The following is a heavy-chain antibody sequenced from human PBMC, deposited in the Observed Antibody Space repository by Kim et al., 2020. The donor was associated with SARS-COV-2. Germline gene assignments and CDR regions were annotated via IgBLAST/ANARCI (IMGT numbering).Heavy chain of an antibody. CDR2: IWYDGSHT. CDR1: GLTFSTYG. D-gene: IGHD3-3*01. CDR3: ATDPHLDYNFWSGFRAGGMFAH. V-gene: IGHV3-33*01. J-gene: IGHJ4*02. Sequence: GGSLRLSCAASGLTFSTYGMHWVRQAPGKGLEWVAVIWYDGSHTSYADSVKGRFTVSRDNSKNTLYLQMNSLRAEDTAVYYCATDPHLDYNFWSGFRAGGMFAHWGQGTLVTVSS.